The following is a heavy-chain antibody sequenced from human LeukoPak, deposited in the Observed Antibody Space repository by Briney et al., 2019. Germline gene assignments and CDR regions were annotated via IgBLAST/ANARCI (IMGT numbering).Heavy chain of an antibody. Sequence: GGSLRLSCAASGFTFSSYSMNWVRQAPGKGLERVSYISSSSSTIYYADSVKGRFTISRDNAKNSLYLQMNSLRAEDTAVYYCARDGYPYSGSYSSIDYWGQGTLVTVSS. CDR3: ARDGYPYSGSYSSIDY. D-gene: IGHD1-26*01. CDR2: ISSSSSTI. CDR1: GFTFSSYS. J-gene: IGHJ4*02. V-gene: IGHV3-48*04.